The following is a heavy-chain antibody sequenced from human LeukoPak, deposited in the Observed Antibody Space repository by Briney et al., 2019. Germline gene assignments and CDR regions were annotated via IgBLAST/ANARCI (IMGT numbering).Heavy chain of an antibody. CDR1: GYTFSKYG. CDR2: ISTYNGNT. V-gene: IGHV1-18*01. D-gene: IGHD6-6*01. J-gene: IGHJ4*02. Sequence: ASVNVSCTASGYTFSKYGISWVRQAPGQGLEWMGWISTYNGNTHYAHKLQGRVTVTTDTSTTTAYMELRSLRSDDTAVYYCAEGDSSSFAGFEYWGQGTLVTVSS. CDR3: AEGDSSSFAGFEY.